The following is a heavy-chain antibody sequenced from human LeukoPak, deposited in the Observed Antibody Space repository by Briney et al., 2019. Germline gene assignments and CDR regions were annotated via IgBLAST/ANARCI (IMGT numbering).Heavy chain of an antibody. V-gene: IGHV3-33*01. CDR2: IWYDGSNI. Sequence: GRSLRLSCAASGFTFSAYGMHWVRQAPGKGLEWVAVIWYDGSNIYYADSVEGRFTISRDNSKNTLYLQMNSLRAEDTAVYYCARDRVQIRIVGSRDAFDIWGQGTMVTVSS. J-gene: IGHJ3*02. CDR3: ARDRVQIRIVGSRDAFDI. D-gene: IGHD1-26*01. CDR1: GFTFSAYG.